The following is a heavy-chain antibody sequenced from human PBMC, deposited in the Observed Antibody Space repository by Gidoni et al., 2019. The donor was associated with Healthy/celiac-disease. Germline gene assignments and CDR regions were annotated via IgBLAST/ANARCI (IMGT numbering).Heavy chain of an antibody. CDR3: AIEGIVVGHDAFDI. J-gene: IGHJ3*02. CDR1: GFTFTSYA. D-gene: IGHD3-22*01. CDR2: ISGSGGST. V-gene: IGHV3-23*01. Sequence: EVQLLESGGGWVQPGGSLGLSCAASGFTFTSYAMSLVRQAPGKGLEWVSAISGSGGSTYYADSVKGRFTISRDNSKNTLYLQMNSLRAEDTAVYYCAIEGIVVGHDAFDIWGQGTMVTVSS.